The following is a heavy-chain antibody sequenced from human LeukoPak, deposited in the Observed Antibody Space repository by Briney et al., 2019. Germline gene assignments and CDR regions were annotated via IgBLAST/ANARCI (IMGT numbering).Heavy chain of an antibody. Sequence: GASVKVSCKASGYTFTGYYMHWVRQPPAQGLDWMGRINPNSGGTNYAQKFQGRVTMTRDSSISTAYMVLSRLRSDDTAVYYCARDCSGGSCYSHWGQGTLVTVSS. CDR2: INPNSGGT. V-gene: IGHV1-2*06. CDR3: ARDCSGGSCYSH. CDR1: GYTFTGYY. J-gene: IGHJ4*02. D-gene: IGHD2-15*01.